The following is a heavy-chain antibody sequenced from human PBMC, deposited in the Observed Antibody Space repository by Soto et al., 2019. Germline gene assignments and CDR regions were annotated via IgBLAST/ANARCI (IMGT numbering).Heavy chain of an antibody. D-gene: IGHD2-15*01. CDR2: MYYSGNT. CDR1: GGSISSGNYL. Sequence: QVQLQESGPGLVKPSQTLSLTCTVSGGSISSGNYLWSWIRQHPVKGLEWIAYMYYSGNTYYNPSLQSRSSISVDTSKNQFSLKLTSMTAADTAVYYCARDGRSGYFDYWGQGILVTVSS. CDR3: ARDGRSGYFDY. J-gene: IGHJ4*02. V-gene: IGHV4-31*03.